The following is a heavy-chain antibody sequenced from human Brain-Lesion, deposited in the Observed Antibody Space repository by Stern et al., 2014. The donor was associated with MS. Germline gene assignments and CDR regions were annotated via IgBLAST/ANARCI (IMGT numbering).Heavy chain of an antibody. CDR2: IFNSGST. CDR3: ARGRVVPGFQYYATDV. D-gene: IGHD2-2*01. CDR1: GGSISSGGYY. V-gene: IGHV4-61*02. Sequence: VQLVESGPGLVKPSQTLSLSCTVSGGSISSGGYYWSWIRQPAGKGLAWIGRIFNSGSTSYNPPLKSRVTISIDTSKNQFSLRLNPMTAADTAVYYCARGRVVPGFQYYATDVWGQGTTVIVSS. J-gene: IGHJ6*02.